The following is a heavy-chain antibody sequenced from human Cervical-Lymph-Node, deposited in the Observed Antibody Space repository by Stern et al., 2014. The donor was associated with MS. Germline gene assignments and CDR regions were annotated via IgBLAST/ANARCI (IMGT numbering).Heavy chain of an antibody. J-gene: IGHJ4*02. Sequence: QVQLQESGPGLVKPSETLSLTCTVSGGSINNYYWSWIRQPPGKGLEWIGYIYDSGFTKYSPSLKSRVTMSVDTSKNQFSLKMRSVTAADTAVYYCARGRRGYISRRWVVDYWGQGILVTVSS. V-gene: IGHV4-59*01. CDR2: IYDSGFT. CDR1: GGSINNYY. D-gene: IGHD5-24*01. CDR3: ARGRRGYISRRWVVDY.